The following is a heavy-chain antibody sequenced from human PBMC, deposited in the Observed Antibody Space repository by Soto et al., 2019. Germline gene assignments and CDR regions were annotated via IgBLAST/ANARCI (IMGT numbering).Heavy chain of an antibody. Sequence: QVHLVQSGAEVKKPGASVKVSCKGSGYIFTTYGITWVRQAPGQGLEWMGWISAHNGNTNYAQKLQGRVTVTRDTSTSTAYMELINLRSDDTAVYYCSRRRYGDYWGQGALVTVSS. J-gene: IGHJ4*02. CDR2: ISAHNGNT. V-gene: IGHV1-18*01. CDR1: GYIFTTYG. D-gene: IGHD1-1*01. CDR3: SRRRYGDY.